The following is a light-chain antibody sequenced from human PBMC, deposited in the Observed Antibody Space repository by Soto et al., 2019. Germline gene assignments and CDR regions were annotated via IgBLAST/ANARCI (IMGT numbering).Light chain of an antibody. V-gene: IGKV3-20*01. CDR3: HQYGSSPLT. CDR1: QSVSSSL. CDR2: DVS. J-gene: IGKJ2*01. Sequence: EIVLTQSPGTLSLSPGEGATLSCRASQSVSSSLLAWFQQKPGQAPRLLIHDVSSRATGIPDRFSGSGSGTDFIISISRLETEDFAVYYCHQYGSSPLTFGQGTKLEIK.